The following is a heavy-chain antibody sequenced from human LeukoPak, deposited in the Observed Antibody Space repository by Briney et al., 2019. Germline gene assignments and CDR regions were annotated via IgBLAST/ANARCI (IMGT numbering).Heavy chain of an antibody. CDR2: FYHGGST. Sequence: SQTLSLTCTVSGGSITGGGYSSSWIRQAPGKGLEWIGYFYHGGSTSYNPSLRSRVTISVDRSKNQFSLKLTSVTAADTAVYYCARSAFAEGYFDLWGRGTLVTASS. CDR3: ARSAFAEGYFDL. J-gene: IGHJ2*01. CDR1: GGSITGGGYS. V-gene: IGHV4-30-2*01.